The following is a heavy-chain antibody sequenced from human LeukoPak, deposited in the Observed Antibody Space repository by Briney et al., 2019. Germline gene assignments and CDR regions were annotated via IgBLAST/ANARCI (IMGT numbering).Heavy chain of an antibody. Sequence: PGGSLRLSCAASGFTFSSYAMSWVRQAPGKGLEWVSAISGSGGSTYYADSVKGRFTISRDNSKNTLYLQMNSLRAEDTAVYYCAKDPRSGSYSAEYFQHWGQSTLVTVSS. CDR2: ISGSGGST. J-gene: IGHJ1*01. CDR1: GFTFSSYA. D-gene: IGHD1-26*01. V-gene: IGHV3-23*01. CDR3: AKDPRSGSYSAEYFQH.